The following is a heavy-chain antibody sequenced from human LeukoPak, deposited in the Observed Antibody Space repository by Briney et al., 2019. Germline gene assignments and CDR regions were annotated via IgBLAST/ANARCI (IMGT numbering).Heavy chain of an antibody. D-gene: IGHD3-22*01. V-gene: IGHV3-21*01. CDR3: ARVGDYDSSGYYYVLYYFDY. CDR1: GFTFDNYA. CDR2: ISRSSSYI. Sequence: PGGSLRLSCAASGFTFDNYAMSWVRQAPGKGLEWVSSISRSSSYIYYADSVKGRFTISRDNAKNSLYLQMNSLRAEDTAVYYCARVGDYDSSGYYYVLYYFDYWGQGTLVTVSS. J-gene: IGHJ4*02.